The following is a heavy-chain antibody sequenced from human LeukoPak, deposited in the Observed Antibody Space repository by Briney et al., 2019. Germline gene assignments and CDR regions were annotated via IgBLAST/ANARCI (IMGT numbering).Heavy chain of an antibody. D-gene: IGHD3-3*01. J-gene: IGHJ6*02. Sequence: SETLSLTCTVSGGSISSGGYYWSWIRQHPGKGLEWIGYIYYSGSTYYNPSLKSRVTISVDRSKNQFSLKLSSVTAADTAVYYCARGGDFWSGQTSYYYYGMDVWGQGTTVTVSS. CDR2: IYYSGST. CDR1: GGSISSGGYY. V-gene: IGHV4-31*03. CDR3: ARGGDFWSGQTSYYYYGMDV.